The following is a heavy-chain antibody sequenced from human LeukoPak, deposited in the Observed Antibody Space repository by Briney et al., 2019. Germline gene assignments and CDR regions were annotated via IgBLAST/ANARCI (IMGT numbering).Heavy chain of an antibody. CDR3: AKDIGRGIAAVIDY. J-gene: IGHJ4*02. CDR1: GFIFDDYA. Sequence: GGSLRLSCAASGFIFDDYAMYWVRQAPGRGLEWVSGISWNSGSIGYADSVKGRFTISRDNAKKSLYLQMNSLRAEDTALYYCAKDIGRGIAAVIDYWGQGTLVTVSS. V-gene: IGHV3-9*01. D-gene: IGHD6-13*01. CDR2: ISWNSGSI.